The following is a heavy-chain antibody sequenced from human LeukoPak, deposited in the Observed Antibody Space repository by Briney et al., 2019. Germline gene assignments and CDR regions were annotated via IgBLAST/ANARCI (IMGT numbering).Heavy chain of an antibody. Sequence: SVKVSCKASGGTFSSYAISWVRQAPGQGLEWMGRIIPILGIANYAQKFQGRVTITADKSTSTAYMELSSLRSEDTAVYYCARDPLTFPAAGTEYYYGMDVWGQGTTVTVSS. CDR2: IIPILGIA. V-gene: IGHV1-69*04. CDR3: ARDPLTFPAAGTEYYYGMDV. D-gene: IGHD6-13*01. CDR1: GGTFSSYA. J-gene: IGHJ6*02.